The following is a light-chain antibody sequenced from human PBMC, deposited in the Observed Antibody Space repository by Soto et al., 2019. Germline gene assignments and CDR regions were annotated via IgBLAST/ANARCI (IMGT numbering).Light chain of an antibody. CDR2: EGI. Sequence: QSALTQPASVSGSPGQSITISCTGTSSTGGGLNVVSWYQQHPGKAPKGIIYEGIKRPSGVSNRFSGSNSGSTASLTISGLQAEDEADYYCCSYVGATTYVFGTGTKVTVL. J-gene: IGLJ1*01. V-gene: IGLV2-23*01. CDR1: SSTGGGLNV. CDR3: CSYVGATTYV.